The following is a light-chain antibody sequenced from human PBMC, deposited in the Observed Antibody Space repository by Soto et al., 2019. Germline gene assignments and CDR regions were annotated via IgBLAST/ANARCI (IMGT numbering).Light chain of an antibody. J-gene: IGKJ3*01. Sequence: EIVLTQSPATLSLSPGERATLSCRASQRVSKYLAWYQQKPGQVPRLLIYDAFNRATGIPVRFSGSGSGTDFTLTISSLEPEDFAVYYCQQRINWPLTFGPGTKVEIK. V-gene: IGKV3-11*01. CDR3: QQRINWPLT. CDR1: QRVSKY. CDR2: DAF.